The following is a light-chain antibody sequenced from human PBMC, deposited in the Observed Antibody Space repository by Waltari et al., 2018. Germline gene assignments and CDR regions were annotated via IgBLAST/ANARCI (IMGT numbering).Light chain of an antibody. Sequence: SYVLTQPPSVSVAPGQTARIPCGENIGRRSVHWYQQKPGQAPMLVVCDDTDRPSGIPERFSGSNSGNTATLTISTVEAGDEADYYCQVWDSDSGSYVFGTGTTVTVL. CDR3: QVWDSDSGSYV. CDR1: IGRRS. V-gene: IGLV3-21*02. CDR2: DDT. J-gene: IGLJ1*01.